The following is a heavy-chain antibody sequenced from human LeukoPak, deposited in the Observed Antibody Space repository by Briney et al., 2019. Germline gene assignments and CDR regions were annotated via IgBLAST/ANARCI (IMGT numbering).Heavy chain of an antibody. CDR2: ISYDGSNK. J-gene: IGHJ3*02. D-gene: IGHD5-18*01. CDR3: AREQLWQKRPDAFDI. V-gene: IGHV3-30*04. Sequence: GGSLRLSCAASGFTFSNYAIHWVRQAPGKGLEWVVVISYDGSNKYYADSVKGRFTISRDNSKNTLYLQMNSLRADDTAVYYCAREQLWQKRPDAFDIWGQGTMVTVSS. CDR1: GFTFSNYA.